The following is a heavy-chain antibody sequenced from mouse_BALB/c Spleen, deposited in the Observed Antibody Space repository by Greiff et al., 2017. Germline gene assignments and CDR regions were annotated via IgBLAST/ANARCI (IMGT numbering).Heavy chain of an antibody. D-gene: IGHD2-14*01. CDR1: GFNIKDYY. J-gene: IGHJ4*01. Sequence: EVQLQQSGAELVRPGALVKLSCKASGFNIKDYYMHWVKQRPEQGLEWIGWIDPENGNTIYDPKFQGKASITADTSSNTAYLQLSSLTSEDTAVYYCARSDYRYHYAMDYWGQGTSVTVSS. CDR3: ARSDYRYHYAMDY. V-gene: IGHV14-1*02. CDR2: IDPENGNT.